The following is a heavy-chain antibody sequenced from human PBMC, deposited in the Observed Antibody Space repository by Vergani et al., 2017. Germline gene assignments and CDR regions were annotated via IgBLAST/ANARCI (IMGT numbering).Heavy chain of an antibody. J-gene: IGHJ4*02. Sequence: EVQLLESGGGLVQPGGSLRLSCAASGFTFSSYAMSWVRQAPGKGLEWVSVIYSGGSTYYADSVKGRFTISRDNSKNTLYLQMNSLRAEDTAVYYCARDDSRGYYSAFDYWGQGTLVTVSS. CDR3: ARDDSRGYYSAFDY. D-gene: IGHD3-22*01. CDR1: GFTFSSYA. CDR2: IYSGGST. V-gene: IGHV3-66*02.